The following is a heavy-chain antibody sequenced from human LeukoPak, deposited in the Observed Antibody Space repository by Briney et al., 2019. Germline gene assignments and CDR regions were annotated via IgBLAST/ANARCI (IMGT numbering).Heavy chain of an antibody. D-gene: IGHD6-13*01. CDR2: ISWNSGSI. CDR1: GFTFDDYA. J-gene: IGHJ4*02. V-gene: IGHV3-9*01. Sequence: GGSLRLSCAASGFTFDDYAMHWVRQAPGKGLEWVSGISWNSGSIGYADSVKGRFTISRDNAKNSLYPQMNSLRAEDTALYYCAKGIAAAGPDYWGQGTLVTVSS. CDR3: AKGIAAAGPDY.